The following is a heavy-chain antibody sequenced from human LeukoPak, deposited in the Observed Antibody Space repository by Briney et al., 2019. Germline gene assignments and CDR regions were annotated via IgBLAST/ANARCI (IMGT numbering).Heavy chain of an antibody. J-gene: IGHJ6*04. CDR1: GRSFSGYY. Sequence: SSETLSLTCAVYGRSFSGYYWSWIRQPPGKGLEWIEEINHSGSTNYNPSLKSRVTISVDTSKNQFSLKLSSVTAADTAVYYCARGRWLRLAYYYGMDVWGKGTTVTVSS. D-gene: IGHD5-12*01. CDR3: ARGRWLRLAYYYGMDV. V-gene: IGHV4-34*01. CDR2: INHSGST.